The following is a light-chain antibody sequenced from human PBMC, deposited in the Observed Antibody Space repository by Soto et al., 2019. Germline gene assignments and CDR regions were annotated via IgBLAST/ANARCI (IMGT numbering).Light chain of an antibody. CDR1: PTISGSS. V-gene: IGKV3-20*01. Sequence: EIVLTQSPGTLSLSPGERATLSCRASPTISGSSLAWYQQKPGQSPRLLIYGASSRATGIPDRFSGSGSGTDFTLTVSRLEPEDFAVYYCQQYGSSPLTFGGGTKVEIK. CDR3: QQYGSSPLT. CDR2: GAS. J-gene: IGKJ4*01.